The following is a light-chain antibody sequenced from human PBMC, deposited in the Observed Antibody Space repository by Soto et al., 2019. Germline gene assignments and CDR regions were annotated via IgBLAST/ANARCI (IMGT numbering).Light chain of an antibody. CDR3: LAWDSRLNGDV. CDR1: SFKVGNNA. Sequence: SVPTQPPSVSAAPGQRVTICCSARSFKVGNNAGTWYLQIPGKPPKVVIYNNELLSSGVSDRFSGSKSGTSASLAISGLQSKDEADYFCLAWDSRLNGDVVGTGTKATVL. CDR2: NNE. V-gene: IGLV1-36*01. J-gene: IGLJ1*01.